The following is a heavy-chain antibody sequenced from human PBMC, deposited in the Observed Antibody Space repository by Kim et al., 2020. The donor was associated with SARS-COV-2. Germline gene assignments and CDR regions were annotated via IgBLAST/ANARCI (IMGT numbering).Heavy chain of an antibody. CDR1: GGSFSGYY. V-gene: IGHV4-34*01. D-gene: IGHD3-10*01. Sequence: SETLSLTCAVYGGSFSGYYWSWIRQPPGKGLEWIGEINHSGSTNYNPSLKSRVTISVDTSKNQFSLKLSSVTAADTAVYYCARARSLMVRGVNHFDYWG. CDR3: ARARSLMVRGVNHFDY. J-gene: IGHJ4*01. CDR2: INHSGST.